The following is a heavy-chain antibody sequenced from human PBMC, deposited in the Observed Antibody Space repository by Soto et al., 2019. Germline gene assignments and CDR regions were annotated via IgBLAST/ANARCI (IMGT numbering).Heavy chain of an antibody. CDR1: GYAFTTYD. CDR3: TRGSMWFGGSGIDV. V-gene: IGHV1-8*01. CDR2: MNPNSGHT. J-gene: IGHJ6*02. Sequence: QVQLVQSGAEVKKPGASVKVSCKASGYAFTTYDINWVRQATGQGPEWMGWMNPNSGHTGYAQKLRGRVTVTRDAAIDTAYTELSSLRSEDTAVYHCTRGSMWFGGSGIDVWGQGNTVTVYS. D-gene: IGHD3-10*01.